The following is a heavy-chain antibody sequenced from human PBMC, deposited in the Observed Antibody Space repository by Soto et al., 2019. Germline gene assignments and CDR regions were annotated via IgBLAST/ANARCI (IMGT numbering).Heavy chain of an antibody. D-gene: IGHD4-4*01. CDR2: ISSNGDST. CDR1: GFTFSHYN. Sequence: GGSLRLSCSASGFTFSHYNMYWVRQAPGKGLEYVSAISSNGDSTYYADSVKGRFTISRDNSKKTLYLQMASLSSEDTAMYFCVKPVYINYYHALDVWGQGTTVTVSS. CDR3: VKPVYINYYHALDV. J-gene: IGHJ6*02. V-gene: IGHV3-64D*08.